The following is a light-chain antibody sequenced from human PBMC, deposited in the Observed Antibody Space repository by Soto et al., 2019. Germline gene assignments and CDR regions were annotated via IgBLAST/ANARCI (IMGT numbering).Light chain of an antibody. CDR1: QSVSSNY. Sequence: EVMLTQSPGTLSLSPGERATLSCRASQSVSSNYVAWYQPKSGQAPRLLIYGASNRATGIPDRFSGSGSGTDFTLTIRRLEPEDFAVYYCQQYDTSPRTFGQGTKVEFK. CDR2: GAS. J-gene: IGKJ1*01. CDR3: QQYDTSPRT. V-gene: IGKV3-20*01.